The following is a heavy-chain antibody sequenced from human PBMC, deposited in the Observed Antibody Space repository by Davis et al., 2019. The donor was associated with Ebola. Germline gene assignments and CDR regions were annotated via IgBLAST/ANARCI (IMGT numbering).Heavy chain of an antibody. CDR2: IGTAGDT. CDR3: LDY. CDR1: GFTFSRYD. J-gene: IGHJ4*02. V-gene: IGHV3-13*01. Sequence: GESLKISCAASGFTFSRYDMHWVRQATGKGLEWVSTIGTAGDTYYPGSVKGRFTISRENAKNSLYLQMNSLRVEDTAVYWKLDYWGQGILVTVSS.